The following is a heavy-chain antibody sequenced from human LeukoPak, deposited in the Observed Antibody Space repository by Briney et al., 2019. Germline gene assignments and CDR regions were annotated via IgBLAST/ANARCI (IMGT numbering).Heavy chain of an antibody. V-gene: IGHV1-69*13. CDR1: GGTFSSYA. D-gene: IGHD2-2*01. CDR2: IIPIFGTA. Sequence: ASVKVSCKASGGTFSSYAISWVRQAPGQGLEWMGGIIPIFGTANYAQKFQGRVTITADGSTSTAYMELSSLRSEDTAVYYCARDIVVVPAAMRRTNWFDPWGQGTLVTVSS. J-gene: IGHJ5*02. CDR3: ARDIVVVPAAMRRTNWFDP.